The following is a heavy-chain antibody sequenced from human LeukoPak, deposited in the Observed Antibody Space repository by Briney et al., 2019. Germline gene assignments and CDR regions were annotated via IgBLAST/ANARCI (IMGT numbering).Heavy chain of an antibody. CDR2: ISAYNGNT. J-gene: IGHJ4*02. V-gene: IGHV1-18*01. D-gene: IGHD3-22*01. CDR3: AREGVTMIVVAETGPDY. Sequence: GASVKVSCKASGYTFTSYGISWVGQAPGQGLEWIGWISAYNGNTNYAQKLQGRVTMTTDTSTSTAYMELRSLRSDDTAVYYCAREGVTMIVVAETGPDYWGQGTLVTVSS. CDR1: GYTFTSYG.